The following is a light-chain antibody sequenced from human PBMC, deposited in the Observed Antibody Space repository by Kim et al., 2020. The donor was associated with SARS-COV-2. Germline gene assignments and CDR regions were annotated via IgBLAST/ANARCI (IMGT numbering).Light chain of an antibody. CDR3: AAWDDSLSGYLA. CDR1: PSNSVSNY. J-gene: IGLJ2*01. CDR2: TND. V-gene: IGLV1-47*01. Sequence: VDTSCSGSPSNSVSNYVCGYQQFPGAAPKLLIYTNDQRPSGVPDRFSGSKSGTSASLAISDLRSEDEAIYYCAAWDDSLSGYLAFGGGTKLSVL.